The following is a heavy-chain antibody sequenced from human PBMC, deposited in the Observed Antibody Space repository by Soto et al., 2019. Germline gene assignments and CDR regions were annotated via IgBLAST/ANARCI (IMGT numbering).Heavy chain of an antibody. Sequence: EVQLAETGGGMVQPGVSLRLSCVASGFTFCSYDMHWVRQAPGKGLEYVSSISSNGGTTYYGNSVKGRFTISRDNSKNTLYLQMGSLRAEDMAVYYCVRRVSGNYDYWGQGTLVTVSS. CDR1: GFTFCSYD. CDR2: ISSNGGTT. CDR3: VRRVSGNYDY. D-gene: IGHD1-7*01. V-gene: IGHV3-64*01. J-gene: IGHJ4*02.